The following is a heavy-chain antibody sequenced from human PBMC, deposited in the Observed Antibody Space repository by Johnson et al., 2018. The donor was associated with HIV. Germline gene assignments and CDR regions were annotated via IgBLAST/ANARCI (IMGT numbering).Heavy chain of an antibody. CDR3: ARDFIAPELGDAVDI. V-gene: IGHV3-30-3*01. D-gene: IGHD6-25*01. CDR2: ISYDGSNK. Sequence: QVQLVESGGGVVQTGRSLRLSCAASGFTFSSYAMHWVRQAPGKGLEWVAVISYDGSNKYYADSVKGRFTISRDNSKNTLYLQMNSLRAEDTAVYYCARDFIAPELGDAVDIWGQGTMVTVSS. J-gene: IGHJ3*02. CDR1: GFTFSSYA.